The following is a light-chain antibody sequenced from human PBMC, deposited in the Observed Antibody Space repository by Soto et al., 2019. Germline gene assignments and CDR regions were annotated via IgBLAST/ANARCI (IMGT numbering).Light chain of an antibody. Sequence: EIVLTQSPATLSLSPGERATLSCRASQSVSSYLAWYQQKPGQAPRLLIYDASNRATGIPARFSGSGSVTDIALTMSSLEPEDFAVYYCQQRSNWPWTFGPGPQVDIK. V-gene: IGKV3-11*01. J-gene: IGKJ3*01. CDR2: DAS. CDR3: QQRSNWPWT. CDR1: QSVSSY.